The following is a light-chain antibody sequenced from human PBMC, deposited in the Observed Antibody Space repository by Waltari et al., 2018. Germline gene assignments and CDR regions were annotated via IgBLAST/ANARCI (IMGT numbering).Light chain of an antibody. CDR3: QQYDNPLFT. V-gene: IGKV1-33*01. CDR2: DAS. Sequence: DIQMTQSPSSLSASVGDRVTITCQASQDITKYLNWYQQKPGKAPKLLIYDASTLEVGVPSRFSGSGSGTDSTFSISSLQPEDFATYYCQQYDNPLFTFGPGTKVDIK. CDR1: QDITKY. J-gene: IGKJ3*01.